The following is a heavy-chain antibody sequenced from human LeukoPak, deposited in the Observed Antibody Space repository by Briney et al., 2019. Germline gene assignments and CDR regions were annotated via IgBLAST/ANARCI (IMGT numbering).Heavy chain of an antibody. Sequence: GGPLRLSWAASGFPFSSYGMHWVRQAPGKGLEWVAFIRYDGSNKYYADSVKGRFTISRDNSKNTLYLQMNSLRAEDAAVYYCAKDSPGSFDYWGQGTLVTVSS. CDR1: GFPFSSYG. V-gene: IGHV3-30*02. CDR3: AKDSPGSFDY. CDR2: IRYDGSNK. J-gene: IGHJ4*02. D-gene: IGHD7-27*01.